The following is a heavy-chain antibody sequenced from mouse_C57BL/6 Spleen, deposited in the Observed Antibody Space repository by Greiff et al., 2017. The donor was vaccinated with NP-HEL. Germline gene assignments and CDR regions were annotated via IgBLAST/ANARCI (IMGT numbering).Heavy chain of an antibody. CDR1: GYAFSSSW. J-gene: IGHJ1*03. Sequence: QVQLKQSGPELVKPGASVKISCKASGYAFSSSWMSWVKQRPGKGLEWIGRIYPGDGDTNYNGKFKGKATLTADKSSSTAYMQLSSLTSEDSAVYFCARFYGNYEDFDVWGTGTTVTVSS. V-gene: IGHV1-82*01. CDR2: IYPGDGDT. D-gene: IGHD2-1*01. CDR3: ARFYGNYEDFDV.